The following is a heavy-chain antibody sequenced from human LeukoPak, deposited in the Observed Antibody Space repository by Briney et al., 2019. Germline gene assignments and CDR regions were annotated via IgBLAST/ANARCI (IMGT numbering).Heavy chain of an antibody. CDR3: ASGGYSYGFDY. J-gene: IGHJ4*02. V-gene: IGHV4-30-2*01. Sequence: SQTLSLTCAVSGGSISSGGYSWSWIRQPPGKGLEWIGYIYHSGSAYYNPSLKSRVTISVDRSKNQFSLKLSSVTAADTAVYYCASGGYSYGFDYWGQGTLVTVSS. CDR2: IYHSGSA. D-gene: IGHD5-18*01. CDR1: GGSISSGGYS.